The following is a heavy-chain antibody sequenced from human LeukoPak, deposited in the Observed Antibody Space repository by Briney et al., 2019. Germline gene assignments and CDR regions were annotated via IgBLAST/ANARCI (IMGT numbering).Heavy chain of an antibody. D-gene: IGHD2-2*01. V-gene: IGHV4-30-2*01. J-gene: IGHJ6*02. CDR1: GGSISSGGYS. Sequence: SQTLSLTCAVSGGSISSGGYSWSWIRQPPGKGLEWIGYIYHSGSTYYNPSLKSRVTISVDTSKNQFSLKLSSVTAADTAVYYCARGKGVPAALYYYYGMDVWGQGTTVTVSS. CDR3: ARGKGVPAALYYYYGMDV. CDR2: IYHSGST.